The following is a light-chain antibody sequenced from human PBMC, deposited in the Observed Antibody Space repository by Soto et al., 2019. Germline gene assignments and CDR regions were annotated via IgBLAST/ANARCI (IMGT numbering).Light chain of an antibody. CDR2: DAA. V-gene: IGKV3D-20*02. J-gene: IGKJ5*01. CDR1: QSVSSSY. CDR3: QQRSNWSGT. Sequence: EIVLTQSPATLSLSPGERATLSCGASQSVSSSYLAWYQQKPGLEPRLLIYDAANRATGIPARFSGSGSGTDFSLTIISLEPEDFVAVYCQQRSNWSGTFGQGTRLDIK.